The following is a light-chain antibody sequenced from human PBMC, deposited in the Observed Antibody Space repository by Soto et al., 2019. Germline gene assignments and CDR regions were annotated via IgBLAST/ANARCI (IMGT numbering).Light chain of an antibody. CDR1: QSISNW. V-gene: IGKV1-5*03. CDR3: QQYDSYSRT. CDR2: KAS. J-gene: IGKJ1*01. Sequence: DIQMTQSPSTLSASVGDRVTITCRASQSISNWLAWYQQKPGKAPKLLIYKASTLESGVPSRFSGSGSGTEFTLTISSLQPDDIGTYYCQQYDSYSRTFGRGTRVEIK.